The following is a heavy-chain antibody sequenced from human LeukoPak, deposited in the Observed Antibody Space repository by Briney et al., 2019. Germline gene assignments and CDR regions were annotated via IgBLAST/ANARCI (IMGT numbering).Heavy chain of an antibody. D-gene: IGHD4-17*01. V-gene: IGHV3-53*04. J-gene: IGHJ4*02. CDR1: GFTVSSNY. CDR2: IYSGGST. CDR3: ARGPLGDYGIDY. Sequence: GGSLRLSCAASGFTVSSNYMSWVRQAPGKGLEWVSVIYSGGSTYYADPVKGRFTISRHNSKNALYLQMNSLRAEDTAVYYCARGPLGDYGIDYWGQGTLVTVSS.